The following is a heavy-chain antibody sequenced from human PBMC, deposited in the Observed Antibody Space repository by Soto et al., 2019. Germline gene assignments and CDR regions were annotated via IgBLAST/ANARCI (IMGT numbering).Heavy chain of an antibody. D-gene: IGHD4-17*01. Sequence: QVQLVESGGGVVQPGRSLRLSCAASGFTFSSYGMHWVRQAPGKGLEWVAVISYDGSNKYYADSVKGRFTISRENSKNTLYLQMNSLRAEDTAVYYCAKEGGGTTALGDYWGQGTLVTVSS. J-gene: IGHJ4*02. CDR2: ISYDGSNK. CDR3: AKEGGGTTALGDY. CDR1: GFTFSSYG. V-gene: IGHV3-30*18.